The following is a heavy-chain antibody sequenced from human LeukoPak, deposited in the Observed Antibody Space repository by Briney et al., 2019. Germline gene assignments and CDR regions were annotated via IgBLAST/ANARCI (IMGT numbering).Heavy chain of an antibody. CDR2: IYSGGST. CDR1: GFTVSSNY. J-gene: IGHJ4*02. V-gene: IGHV3-53*01. Sequence: PGGSLRLSCAASGFTVSSNYMSWVRQAPGKGLEWVSVIYSGGSTYYADSVKGRFTISRDNSKNTLYLQMNSLRAEDTAVYYCASASCSGSSCYSGYFDYWGQGTLVTVSS. CDR3: ASASCSGSSCYSGYFDY. D-gene: IGHD2-15*01.